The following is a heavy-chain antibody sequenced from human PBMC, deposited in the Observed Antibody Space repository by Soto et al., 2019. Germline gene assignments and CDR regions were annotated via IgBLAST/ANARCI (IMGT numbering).Heavy chain of an antibody. V-gene: IGHV4-4*01. CDR2: IAHDGHT. J-gene: IGHJ4*02. CDR3: VGGRDYDY. D-gene: IGHD1-26*01. Sequence: TLSLTCDVSSGSITTSVLWAWARQFPGKGLEWIGEIAHDGHTNYNPSLSGRVTMSVDLSNSQFSLKVASVTAADTAVYFCVGGRDYDYWGQGTLVTVSS. CDR1: SGSITTSVL.